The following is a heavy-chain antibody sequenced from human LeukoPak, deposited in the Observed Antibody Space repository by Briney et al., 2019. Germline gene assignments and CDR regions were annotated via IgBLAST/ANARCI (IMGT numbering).Heavy chain of an antibody. D-gene: IGHD3-10*01. Sequence: ASVKVSCKASGYTFTNYGISWVRQAPGRGLEWMAWISIHNGNTDYAQNFQGRVTMTTDTSTSTTYMELRNLRSEDTAAYYCARGRYYYGSGSYQYPYYFDYWGQGTLVTVSS. J-gene: IGHJ4*02. V-gene: IGHV1-18*01. CDR1: GYTFTNYG. CDR3: ARGRYYYGSGSYQYPYYFDY. CDR2: ISIHNGNT.